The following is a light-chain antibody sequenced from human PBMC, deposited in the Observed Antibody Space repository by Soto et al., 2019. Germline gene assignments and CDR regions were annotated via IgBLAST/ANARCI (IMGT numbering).Light chain of an antibody. CDR1: QTINNY. CDR2: AAS. Sequence: DIQMTQSPSSLSASVGDRITLTCRASQTINNYLNWYQQKPGKAPRLLIYAASSLQSGVPSRFSGSGSGTDFTLTISSLQPEDFATYYCQQGFSTPLTFGGGTKVEIK. J-gene: IGKJ4*01. CDR3: QQGFSTPLT. V-gene: IGKV1-39*01.